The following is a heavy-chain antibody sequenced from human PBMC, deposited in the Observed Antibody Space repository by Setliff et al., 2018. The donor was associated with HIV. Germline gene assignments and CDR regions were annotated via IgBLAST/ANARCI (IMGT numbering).Heavy chain of an antibody. CDR1: GYTFSQYP. J-gene: IGHJ5*02. D-gene: IGHD2-2*01. CDR2: INTGNGNT. V-gene: IGHV1-3*04. CDR3: ARDRCNSVSCYLYNWFDP. Sequence: ASVKVSCKASGYTFSQYPMHWVRQAPGQRPEWMGWINTGNGNTKYSQKFQDRVTITRDTSADTVYMELNSLRSEDTAVYYCARDRCNSVSCYLYNWFDPWGQGALVTVSS.